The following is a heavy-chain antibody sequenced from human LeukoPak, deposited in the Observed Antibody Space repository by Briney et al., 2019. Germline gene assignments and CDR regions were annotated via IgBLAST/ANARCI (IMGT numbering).Heavy chain of an antibody. J-gene: IGHJ3*01. CDR2: TYSGGST. V-gene: IGHV3-66*01. Sequence: GGSLRLSCIASGFTVSSTYMSWVRQAPGKGLEWVSVTYSGGSTYYADSVKGRCTISRDNSKNTLYLQMNSLRGEDTAVYYCVRGSAAAKNAFDVWGQGTMVSVSS. D-gene: IGHD6-13*01. CDR3: VRGSAAAKNAFDV. CDR1: GFTVSSTY.